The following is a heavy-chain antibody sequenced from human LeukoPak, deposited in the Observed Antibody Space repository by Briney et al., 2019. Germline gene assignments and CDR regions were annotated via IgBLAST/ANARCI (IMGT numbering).Heavy chain of an antibody. CDR1: GYTFTGYY. CDR2: INPNSGGT. V-gene: IGHV1-2*02. Sequence: GASVKVSCKASGYTFTGYYMHWVRQAPGQGLEWMGWINPNSGGTNYAQQFQGRVTMTRDTSISTAYMELSGLRSDDTAVYYCAQGDMITFGGVIVSLHFDYWGQGTLVTVSS. D-gene: IGHD3-16*02. CDR3: AQGDMITFGGVIVSLHFDY. J-gene: IGHJ4*02.